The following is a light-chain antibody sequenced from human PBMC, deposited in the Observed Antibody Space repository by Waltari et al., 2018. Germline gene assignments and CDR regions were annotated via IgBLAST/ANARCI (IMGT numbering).Light chain of an antibody. CDR1: ALPRQY. CDR3: QSADGSGTYVV. CDR2: QDT. J-gene: IGLJ2*01. Sequence: SYELTQPPSVSVSPGQTARITCSGDALPRQYAYWYQQRPGQAPMLMIYQDTQRPSEIPERFSGSGSGTTVTVTISEVQAEDEADYYCQSADGSGTYVVFGGGTKLTVL. V-gene: IGLV3-25*03.